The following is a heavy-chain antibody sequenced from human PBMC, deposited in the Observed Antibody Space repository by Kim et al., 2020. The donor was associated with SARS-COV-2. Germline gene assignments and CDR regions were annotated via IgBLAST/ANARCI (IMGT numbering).Heavy chain of an antibody. Sequence: GGSVRLSCAASGFIFSSTSMSWVRQTPGKGLEWVALIRPVGVPTYSDSLQGRFVVSRDNSKNSLHLQMNSLTAADTARYFCAAEYNAFGPPHYSFWGQGILVTVSS. V-gene: IGHV3-23*01. D-gene: IGHD1-20*01. CDR2: IRPVGVPT. J-gene: IGHJ4*01. CDR3: AAEYNAFGPPHYSF. CDR1: GFIFSSTS.